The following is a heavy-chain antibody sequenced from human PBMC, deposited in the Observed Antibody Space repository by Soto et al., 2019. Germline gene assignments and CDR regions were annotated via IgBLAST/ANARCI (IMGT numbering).Heavy chain of an antibody. CDR3: ARDSYYDILTGYSRNAFDI. CDR2: INPNSGAT. J-gene: IGHJ3*02. CDR1: GGTFSSYA. Sequence: QVQLVQSGAEVKKPGSSVKVSCKASGGTFSSYAISWVRQAPGQGLEWMGWINPNSGATIYAQKFQGRVTMTRDTSINTAYMELSRLRSDDTAVYYCARDSYYDILTGYSRNAFDIWGQGTMVTVSS. D-gene: IGHD3-9*01. V-gene: IGHV1-2*02.